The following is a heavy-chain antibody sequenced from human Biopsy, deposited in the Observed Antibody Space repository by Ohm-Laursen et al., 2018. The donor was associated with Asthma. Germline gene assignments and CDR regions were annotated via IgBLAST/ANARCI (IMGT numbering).Heavy chain of an antibody. CDR1: GCPFIGYH. CDR3: ARGQKSAGDRWFDP. V-gene: IGHV1-2*05. J-gene: IGHJ5*02. CDR2: INPNSGAT. Sequence: ASVKVSCKASGCPFIGYHIHWMRQAPGQGLEWMGRINPNSGATNYAQKFQGRVTMTRDTSISTAYMEVSRLRSDDTVVYYCARGQKSAGDRWFDPWGQGTLATVSS. D-gene: IGHD6-13*01.